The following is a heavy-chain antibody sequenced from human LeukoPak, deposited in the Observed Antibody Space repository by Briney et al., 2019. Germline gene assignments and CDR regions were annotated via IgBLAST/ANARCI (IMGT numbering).Heavy chain of an antibody. V-gene: IGHV3-74*01. D-gene: IGHD2-8*01. J-gene: IGHJ4*02. CDR2: INEDASII. Sequence: GGSLRLSCGASGFTFSSYWMHWVRQTPGKGLEWVSRINEDASIITYADSVKGRFTISRDNAKNTLYLQMNSLRAEDTAVYYCVRDLILVWTPGDDFDYWGQGTLVTVSS. CDR1: GFTFSSYW. CDR3: VRDLILVWTPGDDFDY.